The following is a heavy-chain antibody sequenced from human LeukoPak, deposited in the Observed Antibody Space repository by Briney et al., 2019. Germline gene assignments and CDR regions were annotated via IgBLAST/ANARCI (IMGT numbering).Heavy chain of an antibody. CDR3: ARLWKKANFDI. CDR1: GGSISSYY. V-gene: IGHV4-59*08. CDR2: IYYSGST. D-gene: IGHD1-1*01. Sequence: SETLPLTCTVSGGSISSYYWSWIRQPPGKGLEWIGYIYYSGSTNYNPSLKSRVTISVDTSKNQFSLKLSSVTAADTAVYYCARLWKKANFDIWGQGTMVTVSS. J-gene: IGHJ3*02.